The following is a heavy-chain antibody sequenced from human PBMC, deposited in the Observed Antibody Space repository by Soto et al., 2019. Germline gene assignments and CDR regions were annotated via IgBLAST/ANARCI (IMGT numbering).Heavy chain of an antibody. D-gene: IGHD1-20*01. CDR3: TRETVAGITGLDY. Sequence: GGSLRLSCAASGFNVGAFAVNWVRQAPGKGLEWVSGISVSDAFIYYADSVRGRFSISRDASENILYLQMNSLRADDTALYYCTRETVAGITGLDYWGPGTLVTVSS. CDR2: ISVSDAFI. J-gene: IGHJ4*02. V-gene: IGHV3-23*01. CDR1: GFNVGAFA.